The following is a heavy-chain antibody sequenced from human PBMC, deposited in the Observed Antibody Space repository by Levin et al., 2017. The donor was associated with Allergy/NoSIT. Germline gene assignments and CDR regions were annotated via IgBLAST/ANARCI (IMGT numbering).Heavy chain of an antibody. V-gene: IGHV3-30*18. Sequence: RAGGSLRLSCAASGFTFVNYGMHWVRQAPGKGLEWVGVISYDGSTKYYADSVKGRFTISRDNSRNTLFLQMNSLRAEDTAVYYCAKDGDLEVGHYHPNFDDGGQGALVGVSA. CDR1: GFTFVNYG. CDR3: AKDGDLEVGHYHPNFDD. CDR2: ISYDGSTK. J-gene: IGHJ4*02. D-gene: IGHD4-17*01.